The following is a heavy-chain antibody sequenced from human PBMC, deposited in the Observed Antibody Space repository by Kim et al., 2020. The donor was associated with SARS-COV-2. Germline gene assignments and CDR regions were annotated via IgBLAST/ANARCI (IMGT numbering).Heavy chain of an antibody. J-gene: IGHJ5*02. D-gene: IGHD3-10*01. Sequence: SETLSLTCTVSGGSISSGGYYWSWIRQHPGKGLEWIGYIYYSGSTYYNPSLKSRVTISVDTSKNQFSLKLSSVTAADTAVYYCARETYGSGSYYNPVIGHRHNWFDPWGQGTLVTVSS. CDR2: IYYSGST. CDR3: ARETYGSGSYYNPVIGHRHNWFDP. V-gene: IGHV4-31*03. CDR1: GGSISSGGYY.